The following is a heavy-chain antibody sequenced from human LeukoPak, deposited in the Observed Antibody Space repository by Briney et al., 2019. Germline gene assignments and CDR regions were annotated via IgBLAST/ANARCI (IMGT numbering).Heavy chain of an antibody. J-gene: IGHJ4*02. Sequence: GGSLRLSCAASGFTFSSYGMSWVRQAPGKGLEWVSAISATGGTTYYADSVKGRFTISRDNAKNSLYLQMNSLRAEDTAVYYCARDEEVVVSTFDYWGQGTLVTVSS. CDR3: ARDEEVVVSTFDY. CDR1: GFTFSSYG. D-gene: IGHD2-15*01. V-gene: IGHV3-23*01. CDR2: ISATGGTT.